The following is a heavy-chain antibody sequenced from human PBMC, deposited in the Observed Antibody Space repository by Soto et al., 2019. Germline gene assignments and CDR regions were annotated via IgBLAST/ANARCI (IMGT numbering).Heavy chain of an antibody. V-gene: IGHV2-5*02. Sequence: QITLKESGPTLVKPTQTLTLTCSLSEVSVDTRGVGIGWIRQPPGKALEWLALIFWDDDKRYRPSLKSRLTIARDTSKNQVVLTMTDMGPVDTATYYCAHTEGASWYFDLGGRGTLVTVSS. CDR3: AHTEGASWYFDL. CDR2: IFWDDDK. J-gene: IGHJ2*01. CDR1: EVSVDTRGVG.